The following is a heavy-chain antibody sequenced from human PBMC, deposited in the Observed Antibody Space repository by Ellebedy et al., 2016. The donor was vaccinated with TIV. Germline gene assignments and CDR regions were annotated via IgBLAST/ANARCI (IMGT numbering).Heavy chain of an antibody. CDR2: IYYSGST. V-gene: IGHV4-39*01. Sequence: SETLSLXCAVYGGSFSGYYWGWIRQPPGKGLEWIGSIYYSGSTYYNPSLKSRVTISVDTSKNQFSLKLSSVTAADTAVYYCASSDIVATNFDYWGQGTLVTVSS. J-gene: IGHJ4*02. CDR1: GGSFSGYY. CDR3: ASSDIVATNFDY. D-gene: IGHD5-12*01.